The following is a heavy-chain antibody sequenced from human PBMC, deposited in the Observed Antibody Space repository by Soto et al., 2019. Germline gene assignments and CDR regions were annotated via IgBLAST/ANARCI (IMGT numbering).Heavy chain of an antibody. J-gene: IGHJ5*02. CDR2: IYHSGST. V-gene: IGHV4-30-2*01. D-gene: IGHD2-2*01. CDR1: GGSISSGGYS. Sequence: SETLSLTCAVSGGSISSGGYSWSWIRQPPGKGLEWIGYIYHSGSTYYNPSLKSRDTISVDRSKNQFSLKLSSVTAADTAVYYCARVPDRWGQGTLVTVSS. CDR3: ARVPDR.